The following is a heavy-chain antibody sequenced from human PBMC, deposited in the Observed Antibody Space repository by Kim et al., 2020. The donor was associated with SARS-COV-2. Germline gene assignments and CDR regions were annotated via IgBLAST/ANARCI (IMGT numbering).Heavy chain of an antibody. CDR2: IYYSGST. CDR1: GGSISSSSYY. D-gene: IGHD6-6*01. CDR3: ARSRIAARPVELDY. V-gene: IGHV4-39*01. J-gene: IGHJ4*02. Sequence: SETLSLTCTVSGGSISSSSYYWGWIRQPPGKGLEWIGSIYYSGSTYYNPSLKSRVTISVDTSKNQFSLKLSSVTAADTAVYYCARSRIAARPVELDYWGQGTLVTVSS.